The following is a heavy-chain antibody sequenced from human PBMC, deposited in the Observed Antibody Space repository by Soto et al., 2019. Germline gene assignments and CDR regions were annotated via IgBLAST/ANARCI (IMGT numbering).Heavy chain of an antibody. V-gene: IGHV1-3*01. CDR1: GYSFTTYA. D-gene: IGHD3-9*01. CDR3: ARDLYYDILTGYHGLDP. Sequence: ASVKVSCKASGYSFTTYAMHLVRQAPGQRLEWMGWINVGNGDTKYSQKFQARVTITRDTSASTAYMDLSSLRSEDTAVYYCARDLYYDILTGYHGLDPWGQGTLVTVSS. J-gene: IGHJ5*02. CDR2: INVGNGDT.